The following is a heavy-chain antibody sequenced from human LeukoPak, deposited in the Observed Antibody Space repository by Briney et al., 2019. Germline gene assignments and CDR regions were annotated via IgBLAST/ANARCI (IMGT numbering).Heavy chain of an antibody. D-gene: IGHD2-2*01. J-gene: IGHJ6*03. CDR1: GGSISSYY. V-gene: IGHV4-59*12. Sequence: PSETLSLTCTVSGGSISSYYWSWIRQPPGKGLEWIGYIYYSGSTNYNPSLKSRVTISVDTSKNQFSLKLSSVTAADTAVYYCARISIVVVPAAIGMDVWGKGTTVTVSS. CDR2: IYYSGST. CDR3: ARISIVVVPAAIGMDV.